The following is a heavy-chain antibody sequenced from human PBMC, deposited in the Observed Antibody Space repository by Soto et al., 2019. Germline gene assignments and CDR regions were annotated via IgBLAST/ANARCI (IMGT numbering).Heavy chain of an antibody. Sequence: SETLSLTCTVSGGSVDRGDYYWTWIRQPPGKGLEWIAYVSSNRGATYNNPSLKSVLTTSLHTPMKQFSLKLASVTAADTAVDYCARGGYESSDYFVCSPILDYWGQGSLVTVSS. CDR1: GGSVDRGDYY. V-gene: IGHV4-30-4*01. CDR3: ARGGYESSDYFVCSPILDY. J-gene: IGHJ4*02. D-gene: IGHD3-22*01. CDR2: VSSNRGAT.